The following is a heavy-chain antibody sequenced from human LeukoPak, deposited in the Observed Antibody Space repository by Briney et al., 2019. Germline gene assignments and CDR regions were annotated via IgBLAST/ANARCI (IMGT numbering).Heavy chain of an antibody. Sequence: GESLRLSCAASGFTFSSYAMSWVRQAPGKGLEWVSAISGSAGSTYYADSVKGRFTISRDNSKNTLYLQMNSLRAEDTAVYYCAKDQAAVAAYYFDYWGQGTLVTVSS. CDR3: AKDQAAVAAYYFDY. J-gene: IGHJ4*02. V-gene: IGHV3-23*01. D-gene: IGHD6-19*01. CDR1: GFTFSSYA. CDR2: ISGSAGST.